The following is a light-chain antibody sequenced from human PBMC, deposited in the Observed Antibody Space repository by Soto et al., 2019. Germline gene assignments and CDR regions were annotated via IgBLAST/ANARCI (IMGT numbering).Light chain of an antibody. CDR2: KAS. CDR1: QSISRL. V-gene: IGKV1-5*03. J-gene: IGKJ5*01. Sequence: DIQMTQSPSTLSASVGDRVTITCRASQSISRLLAWYQQKPGRAPTLLIYKASTSESGVPSRFSVSGSGTEFTLTISSLQPDDFATYYCQQYNSYPLTFGQGTRLEIK. CDR3: QQYNSYPLT.